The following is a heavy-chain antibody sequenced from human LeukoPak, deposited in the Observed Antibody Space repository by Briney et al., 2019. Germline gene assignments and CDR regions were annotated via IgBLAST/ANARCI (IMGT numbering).Heavy chain of an antibody. Sequence: GGSLRLSCAASGFTFSSYAMSWVRQAPGKGLEWVSAFSGGGGGTYYADSVKGRFTISRDNPKNTLYLQMNSLRAEDTAVYYWPRDGRRGNFDKWGRGPLVSVS. D-gene: IGHD1-26*01. V-gene: IGHV3-23*01. CDR1: GFTFSSYA. CDR3: PRDGRRGNFDK. J-gene: IGHJ4*02. CDR2: FSGGGGGT.